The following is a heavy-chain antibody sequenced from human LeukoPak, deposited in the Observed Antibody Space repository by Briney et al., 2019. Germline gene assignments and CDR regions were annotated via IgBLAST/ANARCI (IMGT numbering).Heavy chain of an antibody. V-gene: IGHV3-23*01. CDR2: IRGSGGST. J-gene: IGHJ4*02. Sequence: GGSLRLSCAASGFTFSSYAMSWVRQAPGKGLEWVSAIRGSGGSTYYADSVKGRFTISRDNSKNTLYLQMNSLRAEDTAVYYCAKYSNYSPPLGYYFDYWGQGTLVTVSS. D-gene: IGHD4-11*01. CDR1: GFTFSSYA. CDR3: AKYSNYSPPLGYYFDY.